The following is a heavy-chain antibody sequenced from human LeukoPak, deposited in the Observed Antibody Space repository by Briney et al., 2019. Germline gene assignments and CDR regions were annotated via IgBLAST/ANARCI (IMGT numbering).Heavy chain of an antibody. V-gene: IGHV4-39*01. J-gene: IGHJ5*02. CDR3: ATSGTVSTYNWFDP. D-gene: IGHD4-17*01. CDR2: IRYSGST. CDR1: GGSISSNTYF. Sequence: PWETLSLTCNVSGGSISSNTYFWGWIRRPPGKGLEWIGSIRYSGSTYYNPSLKSRVTISVDTSKNQFSLNLSSLTAADTAVYYCATSGTVSTYNWFDPWGQGTLVTVS.